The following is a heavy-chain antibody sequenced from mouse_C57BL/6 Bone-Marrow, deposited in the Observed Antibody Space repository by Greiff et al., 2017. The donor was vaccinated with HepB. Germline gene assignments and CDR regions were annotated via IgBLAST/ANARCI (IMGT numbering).Heavy chain of an antibody. V-gene: IGHV5-4*01. J-gene: IGHJ3*01. CDR1: GFTFSSYA. CDR2: ISDGGSYT. CDR3: AREGGLPFAY. D-gene: IGHD2-4*01. Sequence: EVKLMESGGGLVKPGGSLKLSCAASGFTFSSYAMSWVRQTPEKRLEWVATISDGGSYTYYPDNVKGRFTISRDNAKNNLYLQMSHLKSEDTAMYYCAREGGLPFAYWGQGTLVTVSA.